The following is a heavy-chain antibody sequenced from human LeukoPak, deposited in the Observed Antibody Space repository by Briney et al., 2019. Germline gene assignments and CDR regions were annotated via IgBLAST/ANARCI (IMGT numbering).Heavy chain of an antibody. D-gene: IGHD3-9*01. V-gene: IGHV3-23*01. CDR3: GKDELRYFDWLPFD. J-gene: IGHJ4*02. CDR1: GFTFSSYA. CDR2: ISGSGGST. Sequence: AGGSLRLSCAASGFTFSSYAMSWVRQAPGKGLEWVSAISGSGGSTYYADSVKGRFTISRDNSKNTLYLQMNSLRAEDTAVYYCGKDELRYFDWLPFDWGQGTLVTVSS.